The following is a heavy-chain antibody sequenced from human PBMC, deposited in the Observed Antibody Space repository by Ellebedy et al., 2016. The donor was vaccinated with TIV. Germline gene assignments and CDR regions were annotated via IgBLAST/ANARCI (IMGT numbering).Heavy chain of an antibody. D-gene: IGHD3-3*01. CDR3: AKGDEFWSGYSPTYHYGMDV. J-gene: IGHJ6*02. CDR2: LSGSGGRT. CDR1: GFTVGSYA. V-gene: IGHV3-23*01. Sequence: GESLKISXAASGFTVGSYAMNWVRQAPGKGLEWVSGLSGSGGRTYYADSVKGRFAISRDNFKNTVSLLMSSLRAEDMAVYYCAKGDEFWSGYSPTYHYGMDVWGQGTTVTVSS.